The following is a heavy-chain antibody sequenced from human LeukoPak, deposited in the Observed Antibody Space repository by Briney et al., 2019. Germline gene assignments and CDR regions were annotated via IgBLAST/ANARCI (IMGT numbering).Heavy chain of an antibody. Sequence: GGSLRLSCAASGFSLSSHSMNWVRQAPGKGLEWVSSISESSRDIYYADSVRGRFTISRDNARNSLDLQMNSLRAEDTAVYYCARETQWEAFDYWGQGTLVTVS. V-gene: IGHV3-21*01. CDR3: ARETQWEAFDY. J-gene: IGHJ4*02. CDR2: ISESSRDI. D-gene: IGHD1-26*01. CDR1: GFSLSSHS.